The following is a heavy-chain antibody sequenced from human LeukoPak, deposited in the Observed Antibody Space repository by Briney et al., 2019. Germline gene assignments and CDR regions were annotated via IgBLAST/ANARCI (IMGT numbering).Heavy chain of an antibody. CDR3: ARGRVNTMIRGIIPPFDY. CDR2: IIPIFSTA. CDR1: GGTFSNYA. D-gene: IGHD3-10*01. J-gene: IGHJ4*02. V-gene: IGHV1-69*06. Sequence: SVKVSCKASGGTFSNYAINWVRQAPGQGLEWMGGIIPIFSTANYAQEFQGRVTITADKSTNTAHMELSSLRSDDTAVFYCARGRVNTMIRGIIPPFDYWGQGTLVTVSS.